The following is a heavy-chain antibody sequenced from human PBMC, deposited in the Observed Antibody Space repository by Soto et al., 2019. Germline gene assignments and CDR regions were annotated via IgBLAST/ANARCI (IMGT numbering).Heavy chain of an antibody. Sequence: SETLSLTCAVYGGSFSGYYWSWIRQPPGKGLEWIGEINHSGSTNYNPSLKSRVTISVDTSKNQFSLKLSSVTAADTAVYYCARGQVVVVPAAILPCYFAYCGQGTLVPVSS. J-gene: IGHJ4*02. CDR1: GGSFSGYY. D-gene: IGHD2-2*01. CDR3: ARGQVVVVPAAILPCYFAY. CDR2: INHSGST. V-gene: IGHV4-34*01.